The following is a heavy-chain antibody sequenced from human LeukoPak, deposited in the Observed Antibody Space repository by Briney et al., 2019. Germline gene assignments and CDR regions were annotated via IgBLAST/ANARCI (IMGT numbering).Heavy chain of an antibody. J-gene: IGHJ6*02. Sequence: ASVKVSCKASGYTFTSYDINWVRQATGQGLEWMGWMNPNSGNTGHAQKFQGRVTMTRNTSISTAYMELSSLRSEDTAVYYCARGQVSSGWYWGSYYYYGMDVWGQGTTVTVSS. D-gene: IGHD6-19*01. V-gene: IGHV1-8*01. CDR1: GYTFTSYD. CDR2: MNPNSGNT. CDR3: ARGQVSSGWYWGSYYYYGMDV.